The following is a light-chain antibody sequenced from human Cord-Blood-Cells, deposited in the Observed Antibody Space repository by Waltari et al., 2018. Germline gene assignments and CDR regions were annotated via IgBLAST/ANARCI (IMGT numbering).Light chain of an antibody. CDR2: KAS. V-gene: IGKV1-5*03. Sequence: DIQMTQSPSTRPASVGDRVTITCRASQSISSWLAWYQQKPGKAPKLLIYKASSLESGVPSRFSGRGSGTEFTLTISSLQPDDFATYYCQQYNSFPWTFGQGTKVEIK. J-gene: IGKJ1*01. CDR3: QQYNSFPWT. CDR1: QSISSW.